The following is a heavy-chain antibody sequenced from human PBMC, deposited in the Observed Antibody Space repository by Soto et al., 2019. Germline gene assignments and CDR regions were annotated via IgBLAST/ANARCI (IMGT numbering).Heavy chain of an antibody. Sequence: QVQLVQSGAEVKKPGSSVKVSCKASGGSFCTYGINWVRLAPGQGLEWMGGIIPKFGTTNYAQKFQGRVTITADESTNTAYMELNYLRSEDTAVYFCARELDPYYGGNSLSLDHWGQGTLVTVSS. J-gene: IGHJ4*02. CDR3: ARELDPYYGGNSLSLDH. D-gene: IGHD4-17*01. CDR2: IIPKFGTT. V-gene: IGHV1-69*13. CDR1: GGSFCTYG.